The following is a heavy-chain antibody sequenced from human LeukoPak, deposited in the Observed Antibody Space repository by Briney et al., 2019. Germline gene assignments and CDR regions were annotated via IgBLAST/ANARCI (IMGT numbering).Heavy chain of an antibody. CDR3: TTHISGHY. D-gene: IGHD6-19*01. Sequence: PGGSLRLSCAASGFSFSGSDMHWVRQASGKGLEWVGRITTKAHNYAPAYGASVKGRFTVSRDDSKNTAYLQMNSLKTEDTALYYCTTHISGHYWGQGTLVTVSP. J-gene: IGHJ4*02. CDR1: GFSFSGSD. V-gene: IGHV3-73*01. CDR2: ITTKAHNYAP.